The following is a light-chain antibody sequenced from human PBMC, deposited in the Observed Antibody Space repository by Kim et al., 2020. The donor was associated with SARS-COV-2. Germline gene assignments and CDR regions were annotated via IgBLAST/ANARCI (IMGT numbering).Light chain of an antibody. CDR3: QQRNNWPPKVT. CDR2: DAS. CDR1: QNIDTY. Sequence: PGDRATLSCRASQNIDTYLAWYQQRPGQAPRLLIFDASNRASGIPARFSGSGSGTDFTLTISGLEPEDFAVYYCQQRNNWPPKVTFGGGTKVDIK. V-gene: IGKV3-11*01. J-gene: IGKJ4*01.